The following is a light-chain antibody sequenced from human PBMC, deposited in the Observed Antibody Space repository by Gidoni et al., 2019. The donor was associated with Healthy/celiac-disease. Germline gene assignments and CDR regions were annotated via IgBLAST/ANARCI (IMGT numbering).Light chain of an antibody. J-gene: IGKJ4*01. CDR2: WAS. CDR3: QQDYSTPPLT. V-gene: IGKV4-1*01. CDR1: QSVLYSSNNKNY. Sequence: IVMTQSPDSLAVSLGERATINCKSSQSVLYSSNNKNYLAWYQQKQGHPPKLLIYWASTRESGVPDRLSGSGSGTDFTLTISSLQAEDVAVYYCQQDYSTPPLTFGGGTKVESK.